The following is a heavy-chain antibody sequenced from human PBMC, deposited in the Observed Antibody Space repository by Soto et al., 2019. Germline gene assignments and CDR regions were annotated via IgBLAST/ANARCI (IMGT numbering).Heavy chain of an antibody. CDR2: MYYTGAT. J-gene: IGHJ4*02. D-gene: IGHD5-18*01. V-gene: IGHV4-31*03. CDR3: VRHLGGNGYFFYFDY. CDR1: GGSISSGGYY. Sequence: QVQLQESGPGLVKPSQTLSLTCTFSGGSISSGGYYWSWIRQHPGKGLEWIGYMYYTGATQYNPSLRSRVTLSRDSSKHHFSLKLSYLTAAVTAVYYCVRHLGGNGYFFYFDYWCQGTLVTVYS.